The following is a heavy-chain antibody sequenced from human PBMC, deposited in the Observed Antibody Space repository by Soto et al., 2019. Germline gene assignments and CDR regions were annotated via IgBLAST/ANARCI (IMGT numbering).Heavy chain of an antibody. D-gene: IGHD3-9*01. CDR3: GRREGLATISYYFDY. V-gene: IGHV4-39*01. J-gene: IGHJ4*02. CDR1: GVSVSSSSYY. Sequence: SETLFLTCTVSGVSVSSSSYYWVLVRQPPGKGLEWIGSVYYSGSTYYNPSLESRVTISVGKSKNQFSLKLMSLSAADTAVYYCGRREGLATISYYFDYWGQAALVTVSS. CDR2: VYYSGST.